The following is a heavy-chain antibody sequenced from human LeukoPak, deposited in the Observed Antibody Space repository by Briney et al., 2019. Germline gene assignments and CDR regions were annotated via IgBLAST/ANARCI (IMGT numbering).Heavy chain of an antibody. Sequence: PGGSLRLSCAASGFTFISYSMNWVRQTPGKGLEWVSSISSSSTYIYYADSVKGRFTISRDNAKNSLYLQMNSLRAEDTAVYYCARAVTTRFCSDYWGQGTLVTVSS. V-gene: IGHV3-21*01. CDR1: GFTFISYS. J-gene: IGHJ4*02. CDR3: ARAVTTRFCSDY. D-gene: IGHD4-17*01. CDR2: ISSSSTYI.